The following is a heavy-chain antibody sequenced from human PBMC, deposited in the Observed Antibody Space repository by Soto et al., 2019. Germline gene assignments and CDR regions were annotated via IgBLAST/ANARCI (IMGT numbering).Heavy chain of an antibody. CDR1: GYTFTSYG. CDR2: ISAYNGNT. V-gene: IGHV1-18*01. Sequence: GASVKVSCKASGYTFTSYGISWVRQAPGQGLEWMGWISAYNGNTNYAQKLQGRVTMTTDTSTSTAYMELRSLRSDDTAVYYCARDLYCSGGSCYRERASVDYWGQGTLVTVSS. D-gene: IGHD2-15*01. CDR3: ARDLYCSGGSCYRERASVDY. J-gene: IGHJ4*02.